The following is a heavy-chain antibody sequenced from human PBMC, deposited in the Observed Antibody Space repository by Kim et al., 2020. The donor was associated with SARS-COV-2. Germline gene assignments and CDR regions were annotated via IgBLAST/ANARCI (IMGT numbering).Heavy chain of an antibody. CDR2: TSYDGNNK. D-gene: IGHD2-21*01. CDR1: GFTFRNYG. J-gene: IGHJ6*02. CDR3: AKFVAGLCQHYVMDV. Sequence: GGSLRLSCAASGFTFRNYGMYWVRQAPGKGLEWVAITSYDGNNKYYEDSVKGRFTISRDNSKNTLYLQMNSLGSEDTAVYYCAKFVAGLCQHYVMDVWGHGTPVTLSS. V-gene: IGHV3-30*18.